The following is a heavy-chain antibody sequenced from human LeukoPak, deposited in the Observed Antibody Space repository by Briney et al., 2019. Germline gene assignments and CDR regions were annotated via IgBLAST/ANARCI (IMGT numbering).Heavy chain of an antibody. CDR1: GFTVSSNY. J-gene: IGHJ4*02. Sequence: PGGSLRLSCAASGFTVSSNYMSWVRQAPGKGLEWVSVIYSGGSTYYADSVKGRFTISRDNSKNTLYRQMNSLRAEDTAVYYCASGYSSGSTDYWGQGTLVTVSS. CDR3: ASGYSSGSTDY. CDR2: IYSGGST. V-gene: IGHV3-53*01. D-gene: IGHD6-19*01.